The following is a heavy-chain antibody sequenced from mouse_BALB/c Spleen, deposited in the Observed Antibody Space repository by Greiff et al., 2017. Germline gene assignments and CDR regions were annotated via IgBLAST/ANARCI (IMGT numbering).Heavy chain of an antibody. J-gene: IGHJ3*01. CDR2: IYPGSGST. CDR1: GYTFTDYV. V-gene: IGHV1-77*01. Sequence: VMLVESGPELVKPGASVKMSCKASGYTFTDYVISRVKQRTGQGLEWIGEIYPGSGSTYYNEKFKGKATLTADKSSNTAYMQLSSLTSEDSAVYFCARSPLSTMITTGFAYWGQGTLVTVSA. D-gene: IGHD2-4*01. CDR3: ARSPLSTMITTGFAY.